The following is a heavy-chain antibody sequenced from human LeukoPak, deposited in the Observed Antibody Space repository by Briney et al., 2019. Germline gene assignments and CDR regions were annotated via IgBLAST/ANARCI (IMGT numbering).Heavy chain of an antibody. J-gene: IGHJ4*02. V-gene: IGHV3-21*01. Sequence: PGRSLRLSCAASGFTFSSSAMHWVRQAPGKGLEWVSSISSSSNYIYYADSVKGRFTISRDNAKNSLYLQMNSLRAEDTAVYYCARGDSGFVPNYWGQGTLVTVSS. D-gene: IGHD6-25*01. CDR1: GFTFSSSA. CDR2: ISSSSNYI. CDR3: ARGDSGFVPNY.